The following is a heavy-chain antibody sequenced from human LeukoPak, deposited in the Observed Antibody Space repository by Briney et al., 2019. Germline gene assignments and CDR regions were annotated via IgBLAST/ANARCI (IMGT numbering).Heavy chain of an antibody. D-gene: IGHD3-22*01. CDR3: AKGTWLISLDY. V-gene: IGHV3-23*01. J-gene: IGHJ4*02. Sequence: GGSLRLSFVASGFTFSSYVMSWVRQAPGQGLEWVSTISGSGDSTYYADSVKGRFTISRDNSKNTLYLQMNSLRADDTAVYYCAKGTWLISLDYWGQGTLVTVSS. CDR2: ISGSGDST. CDR1: GFTFSSYV.